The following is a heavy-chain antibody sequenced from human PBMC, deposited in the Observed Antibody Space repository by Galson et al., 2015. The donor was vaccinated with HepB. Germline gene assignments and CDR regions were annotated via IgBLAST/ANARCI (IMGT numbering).Heavy chain of an antibody. V-gene: IGHV2-5*02. Sequence: PALVKPTQTLTLTCTFSGFSFATSGVSVGWIRQPPGKALEWLGLVYRDDDTRYSPSLKSRLTITKDASKNQVFLTMTDMDPVDTARYYCARRLGLWGQWDLAALDFWGQGTMVTVSS. D-gene: IGHD1-26*01. J-gene: IGHJ3*01. CDR3: ARRLGLWGQWDLAALDF. CDR1: GFSFATSGVS. CDR2: VYRDDDT.